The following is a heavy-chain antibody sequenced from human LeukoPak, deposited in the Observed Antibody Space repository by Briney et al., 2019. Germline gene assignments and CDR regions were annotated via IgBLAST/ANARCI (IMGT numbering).Heavy chain of an antibody. CDR3: AIVVVPAAMREGFWFDP. V-gene: IGHV4-34*01. CDR2: INHSGST. Sequence: SETLSLTCAVYGGSFSGYYWSWIRQPPGKGLEWIGEINHSGSTNYNPSLKSRVTISVDTSKNQVSLKLSSVTAADTAVYYCAIVVVPAAMREGFWFDPWGQGTLVTVSS. J-gene: IGHJ5*02. CDR1: GGSFSGYY. D-gene: IGHD2-2*01.